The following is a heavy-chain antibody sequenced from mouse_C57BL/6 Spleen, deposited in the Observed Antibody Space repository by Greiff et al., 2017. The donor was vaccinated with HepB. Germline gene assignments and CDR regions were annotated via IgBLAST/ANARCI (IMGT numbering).Heavy chain of an antibody. V-gene: IGHV1-15*01. CDR2: IDPETGGT. D-gene: IGHD1-1*01. Sequence: QVQLKESGAELVRPGASVTLSCKASGYTFTDYEMHWVKQTPVHGLEWIGAIDPETGGTAYNQKFKGKAILTADKSSSTAYMELRSLTSEDSAVYYCTRGGTVVANYFDYWGQGTTLTVSS. CDR1: GYTFTDYE. CDR3: TRGGTVVANYFDY. J-gene: IGHJ2*01.